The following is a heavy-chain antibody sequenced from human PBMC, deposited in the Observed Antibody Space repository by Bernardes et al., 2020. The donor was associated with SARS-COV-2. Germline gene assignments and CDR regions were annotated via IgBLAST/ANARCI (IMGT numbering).Heavy chain of an antibody. V-gene: IGHV3-30*18. Sequence: GGSLRLSCAASGFTFSGYGMNWVRQAPGKGLEWVLFISFDGSDKYYADSVKGRFTISRDNSKNTMYLRMNSLRAEDTAVYYCAKKGSSSWYVSGELDYWGQGILVTVSS. CDR3: AKKGSSSWYVSGELDY. CDR1: GFTFSGYG. CDR2: ISFDGSDK. D-gene: IGHD6-13*01. J-gene: IGHJ4*02.